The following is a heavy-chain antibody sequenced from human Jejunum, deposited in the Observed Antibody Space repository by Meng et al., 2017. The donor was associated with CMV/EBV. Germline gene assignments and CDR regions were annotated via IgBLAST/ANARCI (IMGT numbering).Heavy chain of an antibody. Sequence: AYSMRWIRQAPGKGLEWLSYISSSGSTIYYADSVKGRFTISRDNAKNSLYLQVNSLRAEDTAVYYCARDKASCSSTSCPRYYFDYWGQGTLVTVSS. CDR3: ARDKASCSSTSCPRYYFDY. CDR1: AYS. V-gene: IGHV3-11*01. CDR2: ISSSGSTI. D-gene: IGHD2-2*01. J-gene: IGHJ4*02.